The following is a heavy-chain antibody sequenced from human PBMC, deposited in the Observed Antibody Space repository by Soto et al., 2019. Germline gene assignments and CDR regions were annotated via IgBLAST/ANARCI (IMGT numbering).Heavy chain of an antibody. Sequence: SETLSLTCTVSGGSISSSSYYWGWIRQPPGKGMEWIGSIYYSGSTHYNPSLASRVTISVDTSKNQFSLKVTSVTAADTAMYYCARLGGYCSSISCYGYYGMDVWGQGTTVTVSS. CDR2: IYYSGST. D-gene: IGHD2-2*01. CDR3: ARLGGYCSSISCYGYYGMDV. V-gene: IGHV4-39*01. J-gene: IGHJ6*02. CDR1: GGSISSSSYY.